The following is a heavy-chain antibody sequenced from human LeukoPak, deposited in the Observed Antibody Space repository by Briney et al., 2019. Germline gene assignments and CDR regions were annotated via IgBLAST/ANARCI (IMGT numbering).Heavy chain of an antibody. CDR2: IHYSRYT. CDR3: ARSSPTWDLDY. D-gene: IGHD1-26*01. V-gene: IGHV4-59*01. CDR1: GGSIGTYY. Sequence: SETLSLTCTVSGGSIGTYYWSWVRQPPGQGLEFIGWIHYSRYTTYNPSLKSRVTTSVDTSKNQFSLRMTSVTAADTAVYYCARSSPTWDLDYWGQGTLVTVSS. J-gene: IGHJ4*02.